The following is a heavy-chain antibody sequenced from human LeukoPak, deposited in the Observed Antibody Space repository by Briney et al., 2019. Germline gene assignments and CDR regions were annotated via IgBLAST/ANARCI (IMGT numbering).Heavy chain of an antibody. CDR1: GGSISSYY. CDR2: IYYSGST. Sequence: SETLSLTCTVSGGSISSYYWSWIRQPPGKGLEWIGYIYYSGSTNYNPSLKSRVTISVDTSKNQFSLKLSSVTAADTAVYYCARVITIFGVVIHAFDIWGQGTMVTVSS. D-gene: IGHD3-3*01. CDR3: ARVITIFGVVIHAFDI. V-gene: IGHV4-59*01. J-gene: IGHJ3*02.